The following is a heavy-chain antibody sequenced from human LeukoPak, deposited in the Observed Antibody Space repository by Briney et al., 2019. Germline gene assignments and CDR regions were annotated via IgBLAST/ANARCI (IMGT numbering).Heavy chain of an antibody. J-gene: IGHJ4*02. CDR3: AKGGGSGGSCYVGCYFDY. CDR1: GFTIDDYG. V-gene: IGHV3-20*04. Sequence: GGSLRLSCGASGFTIDDYGMSWVRQAPGKGLEWVSGINWNGGSTGYADSVKGRFTISRDNSKNTLDLQMNSLRAEDTAVYYCAKGGGSGGSCYVGCYFDYWGQGTLVTVSS. D-gene: IGHD2-15*01. CDR2: INWNGGST.